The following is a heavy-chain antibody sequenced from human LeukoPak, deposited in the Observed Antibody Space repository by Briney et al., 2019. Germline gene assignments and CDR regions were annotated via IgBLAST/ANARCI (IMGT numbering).Heavy chain of an antibody. CDR1: GFTFSDYY. CDR3: ARTGGYYDSSGYPDY. V-gene: IGHV3-11*06. CDR2: ISSSSSYI. D-gene: IGHD3-22*01. J-gene: IGHJ4*02. Sequence: GGSLRLSCAASGFTFSDYYMSWIRQAPGKGLEWVSSISSSSSYIYYADSVKGRFTISRDNAKNSLYLQMNSLRAEDTAVYYCARTGGYYDSSGYPDYWGQGTLVTVSS.